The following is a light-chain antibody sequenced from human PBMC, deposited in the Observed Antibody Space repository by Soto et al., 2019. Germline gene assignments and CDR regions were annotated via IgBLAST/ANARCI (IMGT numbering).Light chain of an antibody. CDR1: QSLRSS. V-gene: IGKV3-15*01. CDR2: DAS. CDR3: QQYSDWPT. J-gene: IGKJ2*01. Sequence: IVMTQSPSTLTVSPGERATLSCRASQSLRSSLAWYQQKPGQAPRLLIYDASTRATGIPARLSGSGSGTEFTLTIAGLQSEDSAIYYCQQYSDWPTFGQGTKVDIK.